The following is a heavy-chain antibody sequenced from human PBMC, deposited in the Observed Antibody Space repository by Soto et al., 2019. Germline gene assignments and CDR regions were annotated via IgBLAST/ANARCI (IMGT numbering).Heavy chain of an antibody. V-gene: IGHV3-33*01. Sequence: HPGGSLRLSCAASGFTFSSYGMHWVRQAPGKGLEWVAVIWYDGSNKYYADSVKGRFTISRDNSKNTLYLQMNSLRAEDTAVYYCARDPPYCSSTSCNTYYYYYGMDVWGQGTTVTVSS. D-gene: IGHD2-2*01. CDR2: IWYDGSNK. CDR1: GFTFSSYG. CDR3: ARDPPYCSSTSCNTYYYYYGMDV. J-gene: IGHJ6*02.